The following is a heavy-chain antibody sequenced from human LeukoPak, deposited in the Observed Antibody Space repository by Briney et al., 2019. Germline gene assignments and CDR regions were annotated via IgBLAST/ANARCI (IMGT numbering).Heavy chain of an antibody. J-gene: IGHJ5*02. CDR2: IYYSGST. CDR3: ARDLLTGNWFDP. CDR1: GGSISSGGYY. D-gene: IGHD3-10*01. Sequence: SETLSLTCTVSGGSISSGGYYWSWIRQHPGKGLEWIGYIYYSGSTYYNPSLKSRVTISVDTSKDQFSLKLSSVTAADTAVYYCARDLLTGNWFDPWGQGTLVTVSS. V-gene: IGHV4-31*03.